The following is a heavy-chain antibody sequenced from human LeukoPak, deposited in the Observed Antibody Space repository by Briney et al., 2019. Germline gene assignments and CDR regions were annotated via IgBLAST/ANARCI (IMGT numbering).Heavy chain of an antibody. CDR3: ARVYDFWSGYLIRTFEH. V-gene: IGHV1-2*02. Sequence: ASVKVSCKASGYTFTGYYMHWVRQAPGQGLEWMGWINPNSGGTNYAQKFQGRVTMTRDTSISTAYMELSRLRCDDTAVYYCARVYDFWSGYLIRTFEHWGQGTLVTVSS. CDR2: INPNSGGT. J-gene: IGHJ4*02. CDR1: GYTFTGYY. D-gene: IGHD3-3*01.